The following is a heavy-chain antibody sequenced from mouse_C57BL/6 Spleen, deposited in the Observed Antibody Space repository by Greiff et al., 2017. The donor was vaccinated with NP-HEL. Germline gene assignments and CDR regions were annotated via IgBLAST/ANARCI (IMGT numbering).Heavy chain of an antibody. CDR3: AKGAYYSNGGFAY. D-gene: IGHD2-5*01. V-gene: IGHV1-49*01. J-gene: IGHJ3*01. CDR1: YFAFMASA. CDR2: FTMYSDAT. Sequence: KQSGAELVRPGSSVKLSCKDSYFAFMASAMHWVKQRPGHGLEWIGSFTMYSDATEYSENFKGKATLTANTSSSTAYMELSSLTSEDSAVYYWAKGAYYSNGGFAYWGQGTLVTVSA.